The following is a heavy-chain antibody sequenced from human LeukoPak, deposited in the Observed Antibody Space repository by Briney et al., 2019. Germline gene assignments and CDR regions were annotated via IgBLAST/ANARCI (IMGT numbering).Heavy chain of an antibody. D-gene: IGHD3-22*01. Sequence: SETLSLTCTVSGDSINGFYWSWIRQPPGKGLEWIGYIYYSGSTNYNPSLKSRVTISVDTSKNQFSLKLSPVTAADTAVYYCAKDAYSSGYYYARNDWLDPWGQGTLVTVSS. CDR3: AKDAYSSGYYYARNDWLDP. CDR1: GDSINGFY. J-gene: IGHJ5*02. V-gene: IGHV4-59*01. CDR2: IYYSGST.